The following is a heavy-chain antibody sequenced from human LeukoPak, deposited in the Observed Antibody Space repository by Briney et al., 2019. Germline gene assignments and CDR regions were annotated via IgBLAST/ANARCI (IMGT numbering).Heavy chain of an antibody. D-gene: IGHD3-10*01. Sequence: GSLRLSCAASGFSFSSYDMHWVRQAPGKGLEWVAFISSDGSIKHYVDSVKGRLTISRDNSKNTLYLQMNSLRAEDTAMYYCAKDLNPYGSGRGYFDSWGQGTLVTVSS. CDR1: GFSFSSYD. CDR3: AKDLNPYGSGRGYFDS. V-gene: IGHV3-30*18. J-gene: IGHJ4*02. CDR2: ISSDGSIK.